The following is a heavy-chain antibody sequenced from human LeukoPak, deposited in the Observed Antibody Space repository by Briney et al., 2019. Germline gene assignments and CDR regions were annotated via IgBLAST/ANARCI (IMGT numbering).Heavy chain of an antibody. J-gene: IGHJ4*02. CDR1: GGPISIYH. CDR3: ARETVAGHFDY. CDR2: IYYSGST. Sequence: PSDTLSLTCTVSGGPISIYHWSWIRQPPGKGLEWIGYIYYSGSTNYNPSLKSRVTISVDTSKNQFSLKLSSVTAADTAVYYCARETVAGHFDYWGQGTLVTVSS. D-gene: IGHD6-19*01. V-gene: IGHV4-59*01.